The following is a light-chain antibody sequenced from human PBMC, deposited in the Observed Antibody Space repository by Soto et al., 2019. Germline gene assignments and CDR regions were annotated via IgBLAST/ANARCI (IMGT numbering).Light chain of an antibody. V-gene: IGKV1-8*01. CDR1: QGISSY. J-gene: IGKJ3*01. CDR3: QQSYITPPIT. Sequence: AIRMTQSPSSFSASTGDRVTITCRASQGISSYLAWYQQKPGKAPKLLIYAASTLQSGVPSRFSGSGSGTDFTLTISCLQSEDLATYYCQQSYITPPITFGPGTKVDL. CDR2: AAS.